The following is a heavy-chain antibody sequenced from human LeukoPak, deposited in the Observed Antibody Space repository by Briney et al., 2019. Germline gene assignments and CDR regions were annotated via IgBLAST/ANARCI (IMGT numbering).Heavy chain of an antibody. J-gene: IGHJ4*02. CDR3: AKEGIAAAGRGYYFDY. CDR1: GFTFSSYG. D-gene: IGHD6-13*01. CDR2: ISYDGSNK. V-gene: IGHV3-30*18. Sequence: GGSLRLSCAASGFTFSSYGMHWVRQAPGKGLEWVAVISYDGSNKYYADSVKDRFTISRDNSKNTLYLQMNSLRAEDTAVYYCAKEGIAAAGRGYYFDYWGQGTLVTVSS.